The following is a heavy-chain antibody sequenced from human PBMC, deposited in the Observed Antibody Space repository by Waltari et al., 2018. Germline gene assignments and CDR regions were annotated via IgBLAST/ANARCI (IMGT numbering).Heavy chain of an antibody. CDR3: ATSKLFGTSVEY. J-gene: IGHJ4*02. V-gene: IGHV4-34*02. CDR2: INHSGNT. Sequence: QVQVQQWGAGLLKPSETLSLTCAVYGGSSSGYYYTWFRQPPGKGLEWVGEINHSGNTKYNPSLKSRVTISLDTSKNHISLDLNSVTAADTAVYYCATSKLFGTSVEYWGQGTLVTVSS. CDR1: GGSSSGYY. D-gene: IGHD3-10*02.